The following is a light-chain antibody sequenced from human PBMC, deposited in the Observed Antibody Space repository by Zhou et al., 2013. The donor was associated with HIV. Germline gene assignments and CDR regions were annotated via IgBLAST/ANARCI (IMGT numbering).Light chain of an antibody. CDR1: QGVSTY. CDR3: QQYYTEPLS. CDR2: ATS. J-gene: IGKJ3*01. V-gene: IGKV1-8*01. Sequence: IQMTQSPSSLSASTGDKVTMTCRASQGVSTYLAWYQQKPGKAPKLLISATSTLESGVPSRFSGSGSGTDFTLSISCLQSEDFATYYCQQYYTEPLSFGPGTRVDI.